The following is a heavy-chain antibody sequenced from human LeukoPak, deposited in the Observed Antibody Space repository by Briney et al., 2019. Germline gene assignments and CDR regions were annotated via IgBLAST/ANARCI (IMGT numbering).Heavy chain of an antibody. D-gene: IGHD3-10*01. CDR1: GFTFSSDG. J-gene: IGHJ6*04. Sequence: GRSLRLSWAASGFTFSSDGTHCVRHPPSKGLEWVAAILYEGSNKYYADSVKGRFTISRHNSKTTMSVQMNRMRAEDTAVYYCEREEIPWFGRDWCGMDVWGKGNTVTVS. V-gene: IGHV3-33*01. CDR2: ILYEGSNK. CDR3: EREEIPWFGRDWCGMDV.